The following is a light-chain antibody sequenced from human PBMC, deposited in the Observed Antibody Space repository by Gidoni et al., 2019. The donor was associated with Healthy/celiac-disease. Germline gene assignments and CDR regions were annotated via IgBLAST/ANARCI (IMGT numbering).Light chain of an antibody. Sequence: DIQLTRSPSPLSASVGDRVTITCRASQSISSYLNWYQQNPGKAPKLLIYAASSLQSGVPSRFSGSGSGTDFTLTISSLQPEDFATYYCQQSYSTLQTFGQGTKVEIK. CDR3: QQSYSTLQT. CDR2: AAS. CDR1: QSISSY. J-gene: IGKJ1*01. V-gene: IGKV1-39*01.